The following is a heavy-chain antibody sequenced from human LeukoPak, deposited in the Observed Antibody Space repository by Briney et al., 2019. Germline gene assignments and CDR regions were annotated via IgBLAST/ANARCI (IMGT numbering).Heavy chain of an antibody. Sequence: KPSETLSLTCTVSGGSISSGGYYWSWIRQHPGKGLEWIGYIYYSGSTNYNPSLKSRVTISVDTSKNQFSLKLSSVTAADTAVYYCARDTGYRYYFDYWGQGTLVTVSS. CDR3: ARDTGYRYYFDY. CDR1: GGSISSGGYY. V-gene: IGHV4-61*08. CDR2: IYYSGST. D-gene: IGHD3-9*01. J-gene: IGHJ4*02.